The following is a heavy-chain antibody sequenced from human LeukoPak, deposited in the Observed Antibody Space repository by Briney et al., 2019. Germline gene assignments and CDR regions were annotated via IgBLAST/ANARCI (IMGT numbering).Heavy chain of an antibody. CDR1: GFTFTTYA. CDR2: ISYDGSNK. Sequence: PGRSLRLSCAASGFTFTTYALFWVRQAPGMGLEWVASISYDGSNKWYADSVKGRFTFSRDNYKNTVYLQMNSLRGEDTAVYYCAKDQAVTEYHYGMDVWGQGTTVTVSS. J-gene: IGHJ6*02. CDR3: AKDQAVTEYHYGMDV. V-gene: IGHV3-30-3*01. D-gene: IGHD2-21*02.